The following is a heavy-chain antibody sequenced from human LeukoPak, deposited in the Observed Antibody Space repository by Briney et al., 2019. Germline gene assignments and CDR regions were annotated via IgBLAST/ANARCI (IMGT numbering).Heavy chain of an antibody. CDR2: ISYDGNNK. D-gene: IGHD6-13*01. Sequence: GGSLRLSCAASGFTFSAYGMHWVRQAPGKGLEWVAVISYDGNNKYYGDSVKGRFTISRDNSKNTLYLQMNSLRAEDTAVYYCAKSPYSSSWSGFDIWGQGTMVTVSS. J-gene: IGHJ3*02. CDR1: GFTFSAYG. V-gene: IGHV3-30*18. CDR3: AKSPYSSSWSGFDI.